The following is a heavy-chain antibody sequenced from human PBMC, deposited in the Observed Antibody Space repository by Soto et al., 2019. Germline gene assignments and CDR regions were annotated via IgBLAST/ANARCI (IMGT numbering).Heavy chain of an antibody. J-gene: IGHJ5*02. CDR3: ARGIVRQGEESNWFDP. Sequence: QVQLVQSGAEVKKPGSSVKVSCKASGGTFSSYTISWVRQAPGQGLEWMGRIIPSLGIANYAQKVQGRVTITADKSTSTAYMELSRLRSDDTAVYYCARGIVRQGEESNWFDPWGQGTLVTVSS. CDR2: IIPSLGIA. D-gene: IGHD2-8*01. CDR1: GGTFSSYT. V-gene: IGHV1-69*02.